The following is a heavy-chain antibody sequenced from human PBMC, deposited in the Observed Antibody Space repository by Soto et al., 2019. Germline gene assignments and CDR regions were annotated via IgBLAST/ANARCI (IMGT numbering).Heavy chain of an antibody. V-gene: IGHV3-74*01. D-gene: IGHD3-3*01. CDR1: GFGVSNNY. CDR3: ARLLATFGVVTRFDK. CDR2: INSDGSST. Sequence: GGSLRLSCAASGFGVSNNYMSWVRQAPGKGLEWVSRINSDGSSTSYADSVKGRFTISRDNAKNTLYLQMNSLRAEDTAVYYCARLLATFGVVTRFDKWGPGTPVTVSS. J-gene: IGHJ4*01.